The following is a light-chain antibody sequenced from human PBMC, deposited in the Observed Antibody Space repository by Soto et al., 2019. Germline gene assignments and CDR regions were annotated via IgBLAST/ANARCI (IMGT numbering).Light chain of an antibody. Sequence: DIQMTQSPSSLSASEGDRVTITCRASQSISSNLNWYQQKPGKAPKLLIHAASSLQSGVPSRFSGSGSGTDFTLTISSLQPEAFATYYCQQSYSTPYTFGQGTKLEIK. CDR1: QSISSN. J-gene: IGKJ2*01. CDR3: QQSYSTPYT. V-gene: IGKV1-39*01. CDR2: AAS.